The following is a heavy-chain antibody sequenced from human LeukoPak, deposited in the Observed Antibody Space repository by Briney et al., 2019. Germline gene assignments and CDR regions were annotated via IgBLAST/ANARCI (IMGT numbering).Heavy chain of an antibody. CDR2: IWYDGSNK. CDR1: GFTFRSYG. D-gene: IGHD3-3*01. Sequence: GGSLRLSCAASGFTFRSYGKHWVRQAPGKGLEGVGVIWYDGSNKYYADSVKGRYTISRDNSKNTLYLQMNSLRAEDTAVYYCARAPYDLPRYGMDVWGQGTTVTVSS. J-gene: IGHJ6*02. V-gene: IGHV3-33*01. CDR3: ARAPYDLPRYGMDV.